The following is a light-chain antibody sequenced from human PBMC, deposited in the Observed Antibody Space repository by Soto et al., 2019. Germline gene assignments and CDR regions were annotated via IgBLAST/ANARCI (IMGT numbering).Light chain of an antibody. CDR3: SSYTSSSTLLDV. CDR2: DVS. V-gene: IGLV2-14*01. J-gene: IGLJ1*01. CDR1: SSDVGGYNY. Sequence: QSVLTQPASVSGSPGQSITISCTGTSSDVGGYNYVSWYQQHPGKAPKLMIYDVSNRPSGVSNRFSGSKSGNTASLTISWLQAEDEADYYCSSYTSSSTLLDVFGTGTKVTVL.